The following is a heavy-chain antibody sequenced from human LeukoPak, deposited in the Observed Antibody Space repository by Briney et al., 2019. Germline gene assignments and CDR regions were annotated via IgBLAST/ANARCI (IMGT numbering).Heavy chain of an antibody. D-gene: IGHD6-13*01. V-gene: IGHV4-34*01. CDR2: INHSGST. CDR3: ARDGGGSSSSRNWFDP. J-gene: IGHJ5*02. CDR1: GGSFTNYY. Sequence: SETLSLTCAVYGGSFTNYYWSWIRQPPGKGLEWIGEINHSGSTNYNPSLKSRVTISVDTSKNQFSLKLSSVTAADTAVYYCARDGGGSSSSRNWFDPWGQGTLVTVSS.